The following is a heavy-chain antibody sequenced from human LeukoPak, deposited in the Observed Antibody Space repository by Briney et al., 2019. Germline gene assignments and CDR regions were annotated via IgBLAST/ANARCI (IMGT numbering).Heavy chain of an antibody. CDR3: ASPVGYYDSSGYLLPYYYYYMDV. CDR2: ISSSSSYI. CDR1: GFTFSSYS. D-gene: IGHD3-22*01. V-gene: IGHV3-21*01. Sequence: GGSLRLSCAASGFTFSSYSMNWVRQAPGKGLEWVSSISSSSSYIYYADSVKGRFTISRDNAKNSLYLQMNSLRAEDTAVYYCASPVGYYDSSGYLLPYYYYYMDVWGKGATVTVSS. J-gene: IGHJ6*03.